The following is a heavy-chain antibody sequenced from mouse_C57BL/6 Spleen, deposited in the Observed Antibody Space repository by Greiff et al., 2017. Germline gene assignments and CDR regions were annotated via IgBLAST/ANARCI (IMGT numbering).Heavy chain of an antibody. D-gene: IGHD2-2*01. CDR3: ARHEDTGYRGYFDV. J-gene: IGHJ1*03. CDR2: FYPGSGSI. V-gene: IGHV1-62-2*01. CDR1: GYTFTEYT. Sequence: VQLQQSGAELVQPGASVKLSCTASGYTFTEYTIHWVKQRSGQGLEWIGWFYPGSGSIKYNEKFKDKATLTADKSSSTVYMELSRLTSEDSAVYFGARHEDTGYRGYFDVWFTATTVTVAA.